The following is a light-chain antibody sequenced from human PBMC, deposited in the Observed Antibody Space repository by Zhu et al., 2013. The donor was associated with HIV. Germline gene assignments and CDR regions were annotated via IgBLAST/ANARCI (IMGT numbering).Light chain of an antibody. J-gene: IGKJ1*01. Sequence: DIQMTQSPSSLSASVGDRVTITCRASQTISGSLAWYQQKPGKAPSLLIYDASSLQSGVPSRFSGSGSGTEFTLSINGLQPDDFATYYCQQYDTDSTFGQGTKVEIK. CDR1: QTISGS. V-gene: IGKV1-5*01. CDR3: QQYDTDST. CDR2: DAS.